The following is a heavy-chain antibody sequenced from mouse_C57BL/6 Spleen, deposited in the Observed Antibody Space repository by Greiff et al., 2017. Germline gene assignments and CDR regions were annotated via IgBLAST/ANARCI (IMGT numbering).Heavy chain of an antibody. CDR2: IWTGGGT. Sequence: QVQLKESGPGLVAPSQSLSITCTVSGFSLTSYAISWVRQPPGKGLEWIGVIWTGGGTNYNSALNSRLSISKNNSKSQVFLKMNSQQTDDTSRYYCARAYSNYNAMDYWGQGTSVTVSA. CDR3: ARAYSNYNAMDY. J-gene: IGHJ4*01. D-gene: IGHD2-5*01. V-gene: IGHV2-9-1*01. CDR1: GFSLTSYA.